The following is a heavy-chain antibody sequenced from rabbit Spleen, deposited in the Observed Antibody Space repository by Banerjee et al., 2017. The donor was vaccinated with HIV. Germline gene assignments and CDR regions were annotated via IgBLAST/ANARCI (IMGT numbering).Heavy chain of an antibody. CDR3: ARDTGSSFSSYGMDL. CDR2: IYAGNSGTT. Sequence: QSLEESGGDLVKPGASLTLTCTASGFTLSSYYMCWVRQAPGKGLEWIACIYAGNSGTTDYATWAKGRFTISKTSSTTVTLQMTSLTVADTATYFCARDTGSSFSSYGMDLWGPGTLVTVS. V-gene: IGHV1S40*01. CDR1: GFTLSSYY. J-gene: IGHJ6*01. D-gene: IGHD8-1*01.